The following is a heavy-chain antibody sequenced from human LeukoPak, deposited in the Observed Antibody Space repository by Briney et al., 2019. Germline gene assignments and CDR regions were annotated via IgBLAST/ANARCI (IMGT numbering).Heavy chain of an antibody. Sequence: PGGSLRLSCAASGFTFDTYAMSWVRQAPGKGLQWVSTISGGSGIPYYADSVKGRFTISRDNSKNTLYLQMNSLRAEDTAVYYCAKGTQDLNYFDYWGQGTLVTVSS. J-gene: IGHJ4*02. V-gene: IGHV3-23*01. CDR2: ISGGSGIP. CDR3: AKGTQDLNYFDY. CDR1: GFTFDTYA. D-gene: IGHD1/OR15-1a*01.